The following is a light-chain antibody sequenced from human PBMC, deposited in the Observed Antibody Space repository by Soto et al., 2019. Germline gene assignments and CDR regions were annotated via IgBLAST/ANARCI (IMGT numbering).Light chain of an antibody. CDR1: TSNIGTNT. CDR3: AAWDATLKGV. CDR2: YNN. Sequence: QPLLTQPPSASGTPGQRVTISCSGSTSNIGTNTVNWYQQLPGTAPKLLIYYNNQRPSGVPDRFSGSKSGTSASLAISGLQSEDEADYYCAAWDATLKGVFGGGTQLTVL. V-gene: IGLV1-44*01. J-gene: IGLJ3*02.